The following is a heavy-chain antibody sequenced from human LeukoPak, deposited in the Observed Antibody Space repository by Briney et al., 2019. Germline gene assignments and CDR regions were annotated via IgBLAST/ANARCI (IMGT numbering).Heavy chain of an antibody. CDR2: ISAYSGNT. V-gene: IGHV1-18*01. CDR1: GYTFTSYG. D-gene: IGHD3-16*02. J-gene: IGHJ4*02. Sequence: ASVKVSCKASGYTFTSYGITWARQAPGQGLEWMGWISAYSGNTDYAQKLQGRVTMTTDTSTSTAYMELRSLRSDDTAVYYCARDYDYVWGSYRHTPDYWGQGTLVTVSS. CDR3: ARDYDYVWGSYRHTPDY.